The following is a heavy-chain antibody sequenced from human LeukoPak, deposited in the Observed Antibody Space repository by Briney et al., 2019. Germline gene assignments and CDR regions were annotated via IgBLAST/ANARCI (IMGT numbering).Heavy chain of an antibody. J-gene: IGHJ4*02. CDR1: GYSITSGYH. CDR2: FYQSGIF. CDR3: ATGYYYGSGSYYKRRYFDY. V-gene: IGHV4-38-2*02. Sequence: SETLSLTCTVSGYSITSGYHWGWIRQPPDKGLEWIGNFYQSGIFNYNPSLKSRVTISVDTSKNQFSLKLSSVTAADTAVYYCATGYYYGSGSYYKRRYFDYWGQGTLVTVSS. D-gene: IGHD3-10*01.